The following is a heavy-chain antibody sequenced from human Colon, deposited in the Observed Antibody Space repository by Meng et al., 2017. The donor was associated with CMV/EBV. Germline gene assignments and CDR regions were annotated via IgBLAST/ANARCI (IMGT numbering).Heavy chain of an antibody. Sequence: QVQLRGSGPGLVKPSATLSVTCTVPGASITSYYWSWIRQPAGKGLEWIGRVYISGNTNYNPSLKSRVTMSIGTSKNQLSLNIRSVTAADTAVYYCARDSNLSGLAYWGQGTLVTVSS. D-gene: IGHD3-10*01. CDR2: VYISGNT. CDR1: GASITSYY. J-gene: IGHJ4*02. V-gene: IGHV4-4*07. CDR3: ARDSNLSGLAY.